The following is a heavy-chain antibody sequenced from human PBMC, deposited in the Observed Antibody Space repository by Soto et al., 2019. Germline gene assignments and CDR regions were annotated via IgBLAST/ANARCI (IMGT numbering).Heavy chain of an antibody. J-gene: IGHJ3*02. V-gene: IGHV1-2*02. CDR2: INPATGAA. D-gene: IGHD3-3*01. CDR1: GYPVTAYY. CDR3: ARGGGVGVAGSAAFDM. Sequence: QLHLVQSGAVVKKPGASVTVSCSASGYPVTAYYMHWVRQAPGRGLEWMGGINPATGAAKYTQTFRGRVTMTRDTSTSTVFMELGGRTSGDTAVFYCARGGGVGVAGSAAFDMWGQGTLVTVSS.